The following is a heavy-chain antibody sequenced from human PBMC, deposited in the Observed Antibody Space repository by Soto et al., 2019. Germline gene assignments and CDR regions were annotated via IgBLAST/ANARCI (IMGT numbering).Heavy chain of an antibody. J-gene: IGHJ5*02. CDR1: GDSISTDY. V-gene: IGHV4-59*12. D-gene: IGHD3-22*01. CDR3: AREDYYDSSALFDGWFDP. CDR2: IYYGGST. Sequence: SETLSLTCTVSGDSISTDYWSWIRQSPGKGLEWIGFIYYGGSTNYNPSLKSRVTISVDTPKNQFSLKLSSVTAADTAVYYCAREDYYDSSALFDGWFDPWGQGTLVTV.